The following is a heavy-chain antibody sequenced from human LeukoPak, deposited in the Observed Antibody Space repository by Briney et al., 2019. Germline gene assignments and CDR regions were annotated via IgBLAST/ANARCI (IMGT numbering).Heavy chain of an antibody. CDR2: IKQDGSEK. J-gene: IGHJ3*02. V-gene: IGHV3-7*01. Sequence: GGSLRLSCAASGFTFSSYWMSWVRQAPGKGLEWVADIKQDGSEKYYVDSVKGRFTISRQNAKNSLFLQMNSLRAEDTAVYYCARHRSGGSQDDAFDIWGQGTMVTVSS. D-gene: IGHD2-15*01. CDR1: GFTFSSYW. CDR3: ARHRSGGSQDDAFDI.